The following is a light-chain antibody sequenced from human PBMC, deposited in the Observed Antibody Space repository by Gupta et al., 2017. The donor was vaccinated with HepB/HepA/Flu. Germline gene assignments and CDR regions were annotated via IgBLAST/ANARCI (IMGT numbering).Light chain of an antibody. V-gene: IGLV1-51*02. J-gene: IGLJ1*01. Sequence: SVLTQPPSVSAAPGQKVTISCPGSSSNIGTNYVSWYQQLPGTAPKLLIYENNKRPSGIPDRFSGSKSGTSATLGITGLQTGEEADYYCGTGDSSLSAGVFGTGTKVTVL. CDR2: ENN. CDR1: SSNIGTNY. CDR3: GTGDSSLSAGV.